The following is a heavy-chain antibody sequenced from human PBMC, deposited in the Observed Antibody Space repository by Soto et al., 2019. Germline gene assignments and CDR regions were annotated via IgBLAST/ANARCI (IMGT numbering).Heavy chain of an antibody. CDR2: ISGRGGST. V-gene: IGHV3-23*01. J-gene: IGHJ6*02. CDR3: AKSPDFYYDGMDV. CDR1: GFTFSSYA. Sequence: EVQLLESGGGLVQPGGSLRLSCAASGFTFSSYAMSWVRQAPGKGLEWVSAISGRGGSTYYADSVKGRFTISRDNSKNTLSLQMTSLRADDTAVYYCAKSPDFYYDGMDVWGQGTTVTVSS.